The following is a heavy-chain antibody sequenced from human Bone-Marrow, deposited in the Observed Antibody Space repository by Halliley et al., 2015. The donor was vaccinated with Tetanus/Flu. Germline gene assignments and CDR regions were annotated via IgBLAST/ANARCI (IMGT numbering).Heavy chain of an antibody. CDR3: ARGIIMVRLFEY. CDR2: VSHDGVGK. V-gene: IGHV3-30*03. J-gene: IGHJ4*02. D-gene: IGHD3-10*01. Sequence: LEWVALVSHDGVGKHYADSVKGRFTISRDDSKDTLYLQMNSLRPEDTAVYYCARGIIMVRLFEYWGQGALVTVSS.